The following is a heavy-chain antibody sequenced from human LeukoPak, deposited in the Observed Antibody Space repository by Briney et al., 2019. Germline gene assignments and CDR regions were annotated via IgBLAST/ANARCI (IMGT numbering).Heavy chain of an antibody. V-gene: IGHV6-1*01. CDR2: TYYRSKWYN. D-gene: IGHD1-14*01. CDR1: RPLASRNRAA. J-gene: IGHJ4*02. CDR3: TRTTGYFDY. Sequence: SQTRSLTCAISRPLASRNRAAWNWIRQSPSRGLEWLGRTYYRSKWYNDYAVSVKSRITINPDTSNSQFSLELNAVTPEDTAVYYCTRTTGYFDYWGQGTMVTVSS.